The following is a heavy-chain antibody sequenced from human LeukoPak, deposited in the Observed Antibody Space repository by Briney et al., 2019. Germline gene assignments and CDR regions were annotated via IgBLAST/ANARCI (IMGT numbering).Heavy chain of an antibody. Sequence: PGGSLRLSCAASGFTVSSNYMSWVRQAPGKGLEWVSAISGSGGSTYYADSVKGRFTISRDNSKNTLYLQMNSLRAEDTAVYYCAYTGIVATRGDYWGQGTLVTVSS. D-gene: IGHD5-12*01. CDR1: GFTVSSNY. V-gene: IGHV3-23*01. J-gene: IGHJ4*02. CDR3: AYTGIVATRGDY. CDR2: ISGSGGST.